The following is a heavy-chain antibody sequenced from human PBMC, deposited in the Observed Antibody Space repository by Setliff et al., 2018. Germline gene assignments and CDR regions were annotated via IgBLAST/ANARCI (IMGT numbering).Heavy chain of an antibody. V-gene: IGHV1-8*01. J-gene: IGHJ6*03. CDR1: GYTFINYD. D-gene: IGHD2-15*01. CDR3: ARVRDCSGGICHRGFHHYMDV. CDR2: LNPNISAT. Sequence: WASVKVSCKASGYTFINYDINWVRQATGQGLEWMGWLNPNISATFYAPKFQGRVTMTRDTSTSTFYMELSSLRSEDTAVYYCARVRDCSGGICHRGFHHYMDVWGKGTTVTVSS.